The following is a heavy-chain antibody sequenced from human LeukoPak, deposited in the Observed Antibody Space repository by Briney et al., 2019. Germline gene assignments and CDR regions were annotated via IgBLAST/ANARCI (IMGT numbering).Heavy chain of an antibody. CDR1: GFTVSSNY. CDR2: IYSGGST. Sequence: GGSLRLSCAASGFTVSSNYMSCVPQAPGKALEWVSVIYSGGSTYYADSVKGRFTISRHNSKNTLYLQMNSLRAEDTAVYYCASDIPQSYYYYGMDVWGQGTTVTVSS. V-gene: IGHV3-53*04. CDR3: ASDIPQSYYYYGMDV. J-gene: IGHJ6*02. D-gene: IGHD2-21*01.